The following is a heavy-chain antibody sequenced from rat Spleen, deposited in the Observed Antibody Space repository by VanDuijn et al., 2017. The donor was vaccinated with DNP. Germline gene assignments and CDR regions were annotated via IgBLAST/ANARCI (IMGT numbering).Heavy chain of an antibody. CDR3: ARHEAIVFDY. CDR2: ISYDGSTT. CDR1: GFTFDNYY. D-gene: IGHD1-11*01. V-gene: IGHV5-7*01. Sequence: EVQLVESGGGLVQPGRSLKLSCAASGFTFDNYYMAWVRQAPKKGLEWVATISYDGSTTYYQDSVKGRFTISRDNAKSTLYLQMDSLRSEDAATYYCARHEAIVFDYWGQGVMVTVSS. J-gene: IGHJ2*01.